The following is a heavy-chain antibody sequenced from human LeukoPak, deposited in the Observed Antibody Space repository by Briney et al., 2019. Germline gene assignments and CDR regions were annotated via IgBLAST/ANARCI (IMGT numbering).Heavy chain of an antibody. CDR2: IYYSGST. CDR3: ARIEDYGGNSVNY. V-gene: IGHV4-59*01. CDR1: GGSISSYY. D-gene: IGHD4-17*01. Sequence: PSETLSLTCTVSGGSISSYYWSWIRQPPGKGLEWIGYIYYSGSTNYNPSLKSRVTISVDTSKNQFSLKLNSVTAADTAVYYCARIEDYGGNSVNYWGQGTLVTVSS. J-gene: IGHJ4*02.